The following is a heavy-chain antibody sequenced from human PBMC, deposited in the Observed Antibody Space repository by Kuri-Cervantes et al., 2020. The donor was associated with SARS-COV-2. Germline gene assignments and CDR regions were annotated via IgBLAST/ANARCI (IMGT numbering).Heavy chain of an antibody. CDR3: AKDPEGYYYDSSGYYHYYYYGMDV. CDR2: ISGSGGST. J-gene: IGHJ6*02. CDR1: GFTFSSYA. Sequence: GESLKISCAASGFTFSSYAMSWVRQAPGKGLEWVSAISGSGGSTYYADSVKGRFTISRDNSKNTLYLQMNSLRAEDTAVYYCAKDPEGYYYDSSGYYHYYYYGMDVWGQGTRSPSP. D-gene: IGHD3-22*01. V-gene: IGHV3-23*01.